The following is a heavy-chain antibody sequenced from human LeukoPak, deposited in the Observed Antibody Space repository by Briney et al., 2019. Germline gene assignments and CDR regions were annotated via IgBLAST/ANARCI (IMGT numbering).Heavy chain of an antibody. CDR3: ARESSIYEPGN. J-gene: IGHJ4*02. CDR1: GFTVSSNY. CDR2: IYSGGST. V-gene: IGHV3-53*01. Sequence: PGGSLRLSCAASGFTVSSNYMSWVRQAPGKGLEWVSVIYSGGSTYYADSVKGRFTISRDNSKNTLYLQMNSLRAEDTAVYYCARESSIYEPGNWGQGTLVTVSS. D-gene: IGHD3-22*01.